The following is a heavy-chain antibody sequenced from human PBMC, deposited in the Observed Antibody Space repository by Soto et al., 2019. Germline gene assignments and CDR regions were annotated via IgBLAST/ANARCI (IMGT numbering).Heavy chain of an antibody. D-gene: IGHD6-6*01. V-gene: IGHV1-18*01. Sequence: ASVKVSCKASGYTFTSYGISWVRQAPGQGLEWMGWISAYNGNTNYAQKLQGRVTMTTDTSTSTAYMELRSLRSDDTDVYYCARDLIPYSSSPHFDHSGPATLVTVSS. CDR3: ARDLIPYSSSPHFDH. CDR1: GYTFTSYG. CDR2: ISAYNGNT. J-gene: IGHJ4*02.